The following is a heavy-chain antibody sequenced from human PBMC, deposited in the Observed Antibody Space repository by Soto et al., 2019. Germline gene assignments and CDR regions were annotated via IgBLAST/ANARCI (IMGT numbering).Heavy chain of an antibody. CDR1: GFTFSSYS. Sequence: GGSLRLSCAASGFTFSSYSMNWVRQAPGKGLEWVSSISSSSSYIYYADSVKGRFTISRDNAKNPLYLQMNSLRAEDTAVYYCARDLASTTIPNYWGQGTLVTVSS. CDR2: ISSSSSYI. D-gene: IGHD4-17*01. J-gene: IGHJ4*02. V-gene: IGHV3-21*01. CDR3: ARDLASTTIPNY.